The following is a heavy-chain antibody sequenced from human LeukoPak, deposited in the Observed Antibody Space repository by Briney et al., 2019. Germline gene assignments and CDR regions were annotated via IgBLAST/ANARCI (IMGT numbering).Heavy chain of an antibody. J-gene: IGHJ5*02. CDR3: ARGRVRWFDP. CDR2: IYYSDST. CDR1: GGSISSSSYN. Sequence: SGTLSLTCTVSGGSISSSSYNWGWHRQPPGPGREWIRSIYYSDSTYYNPSLNRLVTISVNTSKNQFSLKLSSVAAADAAVYYCARGRVRWFDPWGQGTLVTVSS. V-gene: IGHV4-39*01.